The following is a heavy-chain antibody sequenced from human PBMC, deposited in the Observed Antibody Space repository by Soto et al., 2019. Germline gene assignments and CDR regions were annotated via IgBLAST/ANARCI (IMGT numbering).Heavy chain of an antibody. D-gene: IGHD2-2*01. CDR2: IYPGDSDT. CDR3: ARQEDIVVVPAAGGWFDP. V-gene: IGHV5-51*01. J-gene: IGHJ5*02. CDR1: GYSFTSYW. Sequence: GESLKISCKGSGYSFTSYWIGWVRQMPGKGLEWMGIIYPGDSDTRYSLSFQGQVTISADKSISTAYLQWSSLKASDTAMYYCARQEDIVVVPAAGGWFDPWGQGTLVTVSS.